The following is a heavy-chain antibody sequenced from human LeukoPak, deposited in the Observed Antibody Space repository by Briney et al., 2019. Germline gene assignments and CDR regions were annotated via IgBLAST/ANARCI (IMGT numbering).Heavy chain of an antibody. J-gene: IGHJ3*02. CDR2: ISSDGNTK. CDR1: GFTFSSYA. Sequence: GGSLRLSCAASGFTFSSYAMHWVRQAPGKGLEWVTVISSDGNTKKYVDSMKGRITISRDNSQNTLYLQMNSLRGEDTAMYYCARAHVLRFLEWYPHDAFDIWGQGTMVTVSS. CDR3: ARAHVLRFLEWYPHDAFDI. V-gene: IGHV3-30-3*01. D-gene: IGHD3-3*01.